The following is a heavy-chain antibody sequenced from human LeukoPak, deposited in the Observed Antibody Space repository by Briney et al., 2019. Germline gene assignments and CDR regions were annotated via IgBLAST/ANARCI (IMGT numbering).Heavy chain of an antibody. CDR1: GGSISSGDYY. V-gene: IGHV4-30-4*08. CDR2: IYYSGST. D-gene: IGHD1-26*01. Sequence: SETLSLTCTVSGGSISSGDYYWSWIRQPPGKGLEWIGYIYYSGSTYYNPSLKSRVTISVDTSKNQFSLKLSSVTAADTAVYYRARVQGVGATYFDYWGQGALVTVSS. J-gene: IGHJ4*02. CDR3: ARVQGVGATYFDY.